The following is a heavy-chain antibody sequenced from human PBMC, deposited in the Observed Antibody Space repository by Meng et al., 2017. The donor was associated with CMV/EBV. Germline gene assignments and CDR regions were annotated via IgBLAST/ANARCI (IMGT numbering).Heavy chain of an antibody. CDR1: GGSISSYY. V-gene: IGHV4-4*07. CDR3: VRSMVVAGDWFDP. Sequence: QVQLQESGQGLVKPSETLSFTCTVSGGSISSYYWSWIRQPAGKGLEWIGRIYTSGSTNYNPSLKSRVTMSVDTSKNQFSLKLSSVTAADTAVYYCVRSMVVAGDWFDPWGQGTLVTVSS. CDR2: IYTSGST. D-gene: IGHD2-15*01. J-gene: IGHJ5*02.